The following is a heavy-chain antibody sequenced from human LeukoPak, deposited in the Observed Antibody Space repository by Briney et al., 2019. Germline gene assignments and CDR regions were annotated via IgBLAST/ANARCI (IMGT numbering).Heavy chain of an antibody. J-gene: IGHJ4*02. V-gene: IGHV4-61*02. Sequence: SQTLSLTCTVSGGSVNSGNYYWTWIRQPAGKRLEWIGRIYTSGSTNYNPTLKSRVTISIDASKNQFSLRLSSVTAADTAVYYCTRGGELMNFWGQGTLVTVSS. CDR3: TRGGELMNF. D-gene: IGHD1-26*01. CDR2: IYTSGST. CDR1: GGSVNSGNYY.